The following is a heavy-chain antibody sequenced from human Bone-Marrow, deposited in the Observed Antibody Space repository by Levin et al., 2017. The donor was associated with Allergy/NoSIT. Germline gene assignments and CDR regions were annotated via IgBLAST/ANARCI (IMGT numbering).Heavy chain of an antibody. V-gene: IGHV4-31*03. CDR2: IYYSGST. CDR1: GGSISSGGYY. J-gene: IGHJ4*02. Sequence: LRLSCTVSGGSISSGGYYWSWIRQHPGKGLEWIGYIYYSGSTYYNPSLKSRVTISVDTSKNQFSLKLSSVTAADTAVYYCARSSDRQSHDYWGQGTLVTVSS. D-gene: IGHD2-2*01. CDR3: ARSSDRQSHDY.